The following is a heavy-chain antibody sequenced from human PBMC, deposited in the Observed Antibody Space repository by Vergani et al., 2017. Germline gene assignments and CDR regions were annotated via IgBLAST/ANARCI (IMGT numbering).Heavy chain of an antibody. V-gene: IGHV3-23*04. D-gene: IGHD6-6*01. CDR3: AKVRIAARDFDY. J-gene: IGHJ4*02. CDR2: ISGSGGST. CDR1: GFTFSSYA. Sequence: EVQLVESGGGLVQPGGSLRLSCAASGFTFSSYAMSWVRQAPGKGLEWVSAISGSGGSTYYADSVKGRFTISRDNAKNSLYLQMNSLRAEDTAVYYCAKVRIAARDFDYWGQGTLVTVSS.